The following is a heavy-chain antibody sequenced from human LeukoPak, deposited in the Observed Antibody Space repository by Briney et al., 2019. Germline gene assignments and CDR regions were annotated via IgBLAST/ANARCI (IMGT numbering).Heavy chain of an antibody. V-gene: IGHV4-59*08. D-gene: IGHD6-19*01. CDR1: GGSISSYY. Sequence: PSETLSLTCTVSGGSISSYYWSWIRQPPGKGPEWIGYIYYSGSTNYNPSLKSRVTISVDTSKNQFSLNLSSVTAADTAVYYCARVSGWFYYFDYWGQGTLVTV. CDR2: IYYSGST. CDR3: ARVSGWFYYFDY. J-gene: IGHJ4*02.